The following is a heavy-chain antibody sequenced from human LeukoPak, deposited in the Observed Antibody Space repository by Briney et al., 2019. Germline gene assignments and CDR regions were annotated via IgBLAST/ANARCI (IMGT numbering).Heavy chain of an antibody. D-gene: IGHD3-3*01. Sequence: GGSLRLSCAASGFTFSNAWMNWVRQAPGKGLEWVANIKQDGSEKYYVDSVKGRFTISRDNAKNSLYLQMNSLRAEDTAVYYCARAFYYDFWSGYYYYYYGMDVWGQGTTVTVSS. CDR3: ARAFYYDFWSGYYYYYYGMDV. CDR1: GFTFSNAW. CDR2: IKQDGSEK. J-gene: IGHJ6*02. V-gene: IGHV3-7*03.